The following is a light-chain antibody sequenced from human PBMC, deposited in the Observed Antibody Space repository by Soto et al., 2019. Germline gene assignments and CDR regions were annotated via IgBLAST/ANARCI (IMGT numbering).Light chain of an antibody. V-gene: IGLV2-14*03. J-gene: IGLJ1*01. CDR1: SSDVGGYHY. Sequence: QSVLTQPASVSGSPGQSITISCTGTSSDVGGYHYVSWYQHHPGKAPKLMIYDVSNRPSGVSNRFSGSKSGNTASLTISGLQADDEADYSCTSYTSTSSYVFGNGTKLTVL. CDR3: TSYTSTSSYV. CDR2: DVS.